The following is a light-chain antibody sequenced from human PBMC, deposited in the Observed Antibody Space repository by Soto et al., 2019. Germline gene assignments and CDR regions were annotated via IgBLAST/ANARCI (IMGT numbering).Light chain of an antibody. V-gene: IGKV1-9*01. CDR2: TAS. CDR1: QGISSY. CDR3: QQLYSFPPT. J-gene: IGKJ3*01. Sequence: IQLTQSPSSLSASVGHRVTITCRASQGISSYLAWYQQKQGKAPKLLIYTASTLQSGVPSRFSGSGYGTDFNLTISSLQTEDFATYYCQQLYSFPPTFGPGTKVDIK.